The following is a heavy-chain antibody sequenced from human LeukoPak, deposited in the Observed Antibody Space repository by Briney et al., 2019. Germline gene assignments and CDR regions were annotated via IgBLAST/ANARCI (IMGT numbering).Heavy chain of an antibody. CDR2: IHHSGST. D-gene: IGHD3-16*01. CDR1: GYSISSGYY. CDR3: ARVSEAEGGAHGY. V-gene: IGHV4-38-2*02. J-gene: IGHJ4*02. Sequence: PSETLSLTCTVSGYSISSGYYWGWIRQPPGKGLEWIGSIHHSGSTYYNPSLKSRVTISVDTSKNQFSLKLSSVTAADTAVYYCARVSEAEGGAHGYWGQGTLVTVSS.